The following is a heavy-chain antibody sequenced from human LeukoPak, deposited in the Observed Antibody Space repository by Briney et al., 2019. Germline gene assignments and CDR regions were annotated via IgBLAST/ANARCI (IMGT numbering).Heavy chain of an antibody. CDR2: ISASGDNT. D-gene: IGHD4-17*01. CDR1: AFTFSSYG. J-gene: IGHJ4*02. V-gene: IGHV3-23*01. Sequence: SGGSLRLSCAASAFTFSSYGMGWVRQSPGKGLEWVSAISASGDNTYYADSVKGRFTISRDDSKSSLYLQMNSLRAEDTALYYCVRDLSGHYSFDHWGQGALVTVSS. CDR3: VRDLSGHYSFDH.